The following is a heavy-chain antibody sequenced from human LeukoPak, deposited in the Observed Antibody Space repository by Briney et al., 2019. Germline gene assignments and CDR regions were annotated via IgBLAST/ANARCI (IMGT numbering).Heavy chain of an antibody. V-gene: IGHV3-48*01. D-gene: IGHD3-22*01. CDR3: ASWAGIVATYSGPFDF. CDR2: IRSSNGRT. CDR1: GFTFSSYS. J-gene: IGHJ4*01. Sequence: SGGSLRLSCAASGFTFSSYSMNWVRQAPGRGLEWVSHIRSSNGRTYYADAVKGRFTISGDDAKNSLYLQMNSLRSEDTAVYYCASWAGIVATYSGPFDFWGHGTLVTVSA.